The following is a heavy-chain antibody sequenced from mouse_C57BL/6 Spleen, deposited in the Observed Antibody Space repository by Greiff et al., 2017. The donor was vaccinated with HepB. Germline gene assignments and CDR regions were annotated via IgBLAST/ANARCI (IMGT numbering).Heavy chain of an antibody. CDR1: GFTFSSYA. D-gene: IGHD2-4*01. CDR2: ISSGGDYI. CDR3: TGEGDDYDDWYYFDY. Sequence: EVKLVESGEGLVKPGGSLKLSCAASGFTFSSYAMSWVRQTPEKRLEWVAYISSGGDYIYYADTVKGRFTISRDNARNTLYLQMSSLKSEDTSMYYCTGEGDDYDDWYYFDYWGQGTTLTVSS. J-gene: IGHJ2*01. V-gene: IGHV5-9-1*02.